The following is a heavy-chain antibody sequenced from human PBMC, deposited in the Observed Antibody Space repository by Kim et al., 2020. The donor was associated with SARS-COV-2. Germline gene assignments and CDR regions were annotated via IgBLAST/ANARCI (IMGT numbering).Heavy chain of an antibody. Sequence: YARKFRGRVTITADESTGTAYMELSSLRSEDTAVYYCARDYAVRGYYGMDVWGHGTTVTVSS. J-gene: IGHJ6*02. D-gene: IGHD3-16*01. V-gene: IGHV1-69*01. CDR3: ARDYAVRGYYGMDV.